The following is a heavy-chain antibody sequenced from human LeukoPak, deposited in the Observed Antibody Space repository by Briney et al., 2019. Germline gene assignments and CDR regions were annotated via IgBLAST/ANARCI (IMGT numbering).Heavy chain of an antibody. D-gene: IGHD6-13*01. CDR1: GGTFSSYA. CDR2: ISAYNGNT. V-gene: IGHV1-18*01. Sequence: GASVKVSFKASGGTFSSYAINWVRQAPGQGLEWMGWISAYNGNTNYAQKLQGRVTKATDTSTSTAYMELRSLGYDDTAVYYCARDGGSRSWDRYRYYGMYVWGQGTTVTVSS. J-gene: IGHJ6*02. CDR3: ARDGGSRSWDRYRYYGMYV.